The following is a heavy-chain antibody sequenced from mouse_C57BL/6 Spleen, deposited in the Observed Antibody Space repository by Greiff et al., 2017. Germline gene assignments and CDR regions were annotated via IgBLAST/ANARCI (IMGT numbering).Heavy chain of an antibody. CDR3: TRGRLRRYFDY. D-gene: IGHD2-2*01. CDR2: IDPETGGT. CDR1: GYTFTDYE. Sequence: QVQLQQSGAELVRPGASVTLSCKASGYTFTDYEMHWVKQTPVHGLDWIGAIDPETGGTAYNQKFKGKATLTADKSSSTAYMQLRSLTSEDSAVYYCTRGRLRRYFDYWGQGTTLTVSS. V-gene: IGHV1-15*01. J-gene: IGHJ2*01.